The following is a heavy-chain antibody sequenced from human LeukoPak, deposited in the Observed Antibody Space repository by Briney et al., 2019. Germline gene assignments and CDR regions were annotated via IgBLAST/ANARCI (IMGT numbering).Heavy chain of an antibody. CDR1: GGSISSYY. CDR3: ATPDYYGSGSYYSEYFQH. Sequence: PSETLSLTCTVSGGSISSYYWSWIRQPPGKGLEWIGYIYYSGSTNYNPSLKSRVTISVDTSKNQFSLKLSSVTAEDTAVYYCATPDYYGSGSYYSEYFQHWGQGTLVTVSS. V-gene: IGHV4-59*01. J-gene: IGHJ1*01. CDR2: IYYSGST. D-gene: IGHD3-10*01.